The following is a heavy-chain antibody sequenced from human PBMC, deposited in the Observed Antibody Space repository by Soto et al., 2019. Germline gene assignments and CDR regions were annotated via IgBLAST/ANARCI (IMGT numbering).Heavy chain of an antibody. CDR3: ARLWGWFGDY. CDR2: IYYSGST. V-gene: IGHV4-59*08. J-gene: IGHJ4*02. CDR1: GGSISSYY. D-gene: IGHD3-10*01. Sequence: QVQLQESGPGLVKPSETLSLTCTVSGGSISSYYWSWIRQPPGKGLEWIGYIYYSGSTNYNPSLKSRVTISVDTSKNQFSLNLISVTAAATAVYYCARLWGWFGDYWGQGTLVTVSS.